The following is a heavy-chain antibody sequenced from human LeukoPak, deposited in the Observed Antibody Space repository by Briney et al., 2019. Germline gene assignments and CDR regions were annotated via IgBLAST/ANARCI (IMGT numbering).Heavy chain of an antibody. D-gene: IGHD2-2*01. Sequence: GGSLRLSCAASGFTFSSYGMSWVRQAPGKGLEWVSAISGSGGSTYYADSVKGRFTISRDNSKNTLYLQMNSLRAEDTAVYYCAKGIAYCSSTSCSAPFDPWGQGTLVTVSS. CDR2: ISGSGGST. CDR3: AKGIAYCSSTSCSAPFDP. J-gene: IGHJ5*02. V-gene: IGHV3-23*01. CDR1: GFTFSSYG.